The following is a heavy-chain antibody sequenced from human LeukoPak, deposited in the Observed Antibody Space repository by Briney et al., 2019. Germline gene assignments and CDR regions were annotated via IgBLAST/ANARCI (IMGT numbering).Heavy chain of an antibody. CDR1: GYTFTSYD. CDR2: ISAYNGNT. Sequence: ASVKVSCKASGYTFTSYDINWVRQATGQGLEWMGWISAYNGNTNYAQKLQGRVTMTTDTSTSTAYMELRSLRSDDTAVYYCARDFPMVRGAQGFWGQGTLVTVSS. CDR3: ARDFPMVRGAQGF. D-gene: IGHD3-10*01. V-gene: IGHV1-18*01. J-gene: IGHJ4*02.